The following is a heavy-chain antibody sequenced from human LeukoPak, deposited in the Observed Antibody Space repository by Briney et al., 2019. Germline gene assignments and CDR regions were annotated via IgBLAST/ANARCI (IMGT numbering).Heavy chain of an antibody. V-gene: IGHV4-59*01. D-gene: IGHD3-16*01. CDR2: IYYSGST. Sequence: SETLSLTCTVSGGSISSYYWSWIRQPPGKGLEWIGYIYYSGSTNYSPSLKSRVTISVDTSKNQFSLKLSSVTAADTAVYYCARRAYGQLDYWGQGTLVTVSS. CDR3: ARRAYGQLDY. J-gene: IGHJ4*02. CDR1: GGSISSYY.